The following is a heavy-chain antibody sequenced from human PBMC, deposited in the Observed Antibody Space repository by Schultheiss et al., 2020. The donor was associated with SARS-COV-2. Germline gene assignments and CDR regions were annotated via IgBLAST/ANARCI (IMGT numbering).Heavy chain of an antibody. V-gene: IGHV3-21*01. CDR1: GFTFSSYS. Sequence: GESLKISCAASGFTFSSYSMNWVRQAPGKGLEWVSSISSSSSYIYYADSVKGRFTISRDNAKNSLYLQMNSLRAEDTAVYYCARDSSGQYYYYGMDVWGQGTTVTVSS. D-gene: IGHD3-22*01. CDR2: ISSSSSYI. CDR3: ARDSSGQYYYYGMDV. J-gene: IGHJ6*02.